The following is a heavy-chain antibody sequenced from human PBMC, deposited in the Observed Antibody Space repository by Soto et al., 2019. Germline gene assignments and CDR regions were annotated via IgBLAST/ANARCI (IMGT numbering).Heavy chain of an antibody. CDR2: IWSDGTNK. V-gene: IGHV3-33*01. Sequence: PGGSLRLSCVGSGYTFSSYNMHWVRQAPGKGPEWVAVIWSDGTNKHYTDSLKGRFTISRDNSKNTLYLQMNSLRVEDTAVYFCARSLADDAFDIWGQGTMVTVSS. J-gene: IGHJ3*02. D-gene: IGHD3-3*02. CDR3: ARSLADDAFDI. CDR1: GYTFSSYN.